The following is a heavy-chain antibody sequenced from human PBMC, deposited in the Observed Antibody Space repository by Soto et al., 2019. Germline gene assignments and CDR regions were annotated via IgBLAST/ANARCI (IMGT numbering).Heavy chain of an antibody. D-gene: IGHD1-26*01. Sequence: QVQLQESGPGLVKPSQTLSLTCTVSGGSISSGGYYWSWIRQHPGKGLEWIGYIYYSGSTYYNPSLKSRVTISVDTSKNQFSLKLSSVTAADTAVYYCARGRLVVGATLFDHWGQGTLVTVSS. CDR2: IYYSGST. CDR3: ARGRLVVGATLFDH. CDR1: GGSISSGGYY. V-gene: IGHV4-31*03. J-gene: IGHJ4*02.